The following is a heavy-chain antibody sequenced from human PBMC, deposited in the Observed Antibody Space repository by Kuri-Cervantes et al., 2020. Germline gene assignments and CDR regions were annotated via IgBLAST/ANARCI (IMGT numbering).Heavy chain of an antibody. J-gene: IGHJ5*02. V-gene: IGHV3-11*01. CDR2: ISNGGTTI. CDR3: ARGPSTWFDP. Sequence: GESLKISCAASGFTFTDYYMSWIRQSPGKGLEWVSYISNGGTTIHYADSVKGRFTISRDNAKNSLYLQMNSLRDEGTAVYYCARGPSTWFDPWGQGTLVTVS. CDR1: GFTFTDYY.